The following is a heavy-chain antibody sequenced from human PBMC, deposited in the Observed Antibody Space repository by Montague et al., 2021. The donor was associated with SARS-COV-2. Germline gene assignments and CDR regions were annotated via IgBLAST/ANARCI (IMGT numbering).Heavy chain of an antibody. CDR3: ARDPPSTTWDTFDI. J-gene: IGHJ3*02. V-gene: IGHV3-74*01. Sequence: YLRLSCAASGFTFGTHWMHWVRQAPGEGLVWVSRINSDGSGTSYADSVKGRFAISRDNARNTLSLQMNSLRAEDTAVYYCARDPPSTTWDTFDIWGQGTMVTVSS. D-gene: IGHD1-14*01. CDR2: INSDGSGT. CDR1: GFTFGTHW.